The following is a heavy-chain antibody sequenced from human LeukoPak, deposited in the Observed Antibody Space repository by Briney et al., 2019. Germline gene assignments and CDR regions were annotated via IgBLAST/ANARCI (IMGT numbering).Heavy chain of an antibody. J-gene: IGHJ6*03. V-gene: IGHV3-21*01. D-gene: IGHD3-22*01. Sequence: GGTLRLSCAASGFTFSSYSMNWVRQAPGKGLEWVSSISSSSSYIYYADSVKGRFTISRDNAKNSLYLQMNSLRAEDTAVYYCARVNYYDSSGQHYYYYYMDVWGKGTTVTVSS. CDR2: ISSSSSYI. CDR1: GFTFSSYS. CDR3: ARVNYYDSSGQHYYYYYMDV.